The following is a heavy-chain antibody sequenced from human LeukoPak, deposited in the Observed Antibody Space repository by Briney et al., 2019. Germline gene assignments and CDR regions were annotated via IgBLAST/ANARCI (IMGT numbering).Heavy chain of an antibody. CDR3: ARGPKTDTATVADY. J-gene: IGHJ4*02. Sequence: GGSLRLSCAASGFTFSSYWMSRVRQAPGKGLEWVANIKQDGSEKYYVDSVKGRFTISRDNAKNSLYLQMNSLRAEDTAVYYCARGPKTDTATVADYWGQGTLVTVSS. CDR1: GFTFSSYW. CDR2: IKQDGSEK. D-gene: IGHD5-18*01. V-gene: IGHV3-7*01.